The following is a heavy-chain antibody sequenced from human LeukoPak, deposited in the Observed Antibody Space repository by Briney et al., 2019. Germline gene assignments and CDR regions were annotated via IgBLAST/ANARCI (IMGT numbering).Heavy chain of an antibody. D-gene: IGHD3-22*01. CDR1: GFTFSSYG. V-gene: IGHV3-30*18. CDR3: AKADYDSSGYCDY. J-gene: IGHJ4*02. Sequence: GGSLRLSCAASGFTFSSYGMHWVRQAPGKGLEWMAVISYDGSNKYYADSVKGRFTISRDNSKNTLYLQMNGLRAEDTAVYYCAKADYDSSGYCDYWGQGTLVTVSS. CDR2: ISYDGSNK.